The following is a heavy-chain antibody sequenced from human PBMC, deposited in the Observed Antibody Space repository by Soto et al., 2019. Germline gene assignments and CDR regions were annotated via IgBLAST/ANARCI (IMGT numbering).Heavy chain of an antibody. Sequence: EVQLVDSGGGLVHPGGSLRLSCVASRFTFSSYGMNWVRQAPGKGLEWVSYISSCSSIIYYADSVKGRFTISRDNAKNSLYLQMNSLRAEETAMYYCAREHPRSDCTNWYFDCWGQGTLVTVS. CDR1: RFTFSSYG. J-gene: IGHJ4*02. CDR2: ISSCSSII. V-gene: IGHV3-48*01. CDR3: AREHPRSDCTNWYFDC. D-gene: IGHD6-13*01.